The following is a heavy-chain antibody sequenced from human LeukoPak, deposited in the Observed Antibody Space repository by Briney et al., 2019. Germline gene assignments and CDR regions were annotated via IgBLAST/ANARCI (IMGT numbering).Heavy chain of an antibody. V-gene: IGHV1-69*06. CDR2: IIPIFGTA. Sequence: SVKVSCKASGGTFSSYAISWVRQAPGQGLGWMGGIIPIFGTANYAQKFQGRVTITADKSTSTAYMELSSLRSEDTAVYYCARYEITDYYGSGSPDFDPWGQGTLVTVSS. J-gene: IGHJ5*02. CDR3: ARYEITDYYGSGSPDFDP. CDR1: GGTFSSYA. D-gene: IGHD3-10*01.